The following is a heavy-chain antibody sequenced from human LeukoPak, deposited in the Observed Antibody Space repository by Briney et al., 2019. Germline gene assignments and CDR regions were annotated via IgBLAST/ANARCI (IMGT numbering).Heavy chain of an antibody. CDR2: ISSSGSTI. D-gene: IGHD1-26*01. V-gene: IGHV3-48*03. Sequence: GGSLRLSCAASGFTFSSYEMNWVRQAPGKGLEWVSYISSSGSTIYYADSVKGRFTISRDNAKNSLYLQMNSLRAEDTAVYYCARDLGKYSGSPHFDYWGQGTLVTVSS. CDR3: ARDLGKYSGSPHFDY. J-gene: IGHJ4*02. CDR1: GFTFSSYE.